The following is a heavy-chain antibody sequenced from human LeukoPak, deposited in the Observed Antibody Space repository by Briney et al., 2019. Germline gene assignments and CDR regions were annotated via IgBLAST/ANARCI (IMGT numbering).Heavy chain of an antibody. CDR2: MNPNSGNT. D-gene: IGHD3-22*01. Sequence: ASVKVSCKASGYTFTSYDINWVRQATGQGLEWMGWMNPNSGNTGYAQKFQGRVTITRNTSISTAYMELSSLRSEDTGVYYCARALRERYYYDSSGYYSYYFDYWGQGTLVTVSS. J-gene: IGHJ4*02. CDR3: ARALRERYYYDSSGYYSYYFDY. V-gene: IGHV1-8*03. CDR1: GYTFTSYD.